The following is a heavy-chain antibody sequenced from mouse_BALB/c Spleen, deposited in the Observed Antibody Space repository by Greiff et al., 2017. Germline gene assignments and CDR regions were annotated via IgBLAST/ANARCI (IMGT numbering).Heavy chain of an antibody. CDR1: GYTFSSYW. V-gene: IGHV1-9*01. CDR2: ILPGSGST. J-gene: IGHJ3*01. Sequence: VQLQQSGAELMKPGASVKISCKATGYTFSSYWIEWVKQRPGHGLEWIGEILPGSGSTNYNEKFKGKATFTADTSPNTAYMQLSSLTSEDSAVYYCARGGYGSRRGFAYWGQGTRVTVSA. CDR3: ARGGYGSRRGFAY. D-gene: IGHD1-1*01.